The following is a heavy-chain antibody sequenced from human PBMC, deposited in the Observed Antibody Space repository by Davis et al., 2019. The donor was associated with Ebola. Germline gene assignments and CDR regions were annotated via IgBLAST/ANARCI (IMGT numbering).Heavy chain of an antibody. CDR3: TRGVDTTLASWSDALDV. D-gene: IGHD1-26*01. CDR2: ISSSGSSR. V-gene: IGHV3-11*04. J-gene: IGHJ3*01. CDR1: GFTFSDYY. Sequence: GESLKISCAASGFTFSDYYMSWIRQAPGKGLEWISYISSSGSSRYYADSVKGRFTISRDNAKNTLYLQMDSLTDDDTALYYCTRGVDTTLASWSDALDVWGQGTMVTVSS.